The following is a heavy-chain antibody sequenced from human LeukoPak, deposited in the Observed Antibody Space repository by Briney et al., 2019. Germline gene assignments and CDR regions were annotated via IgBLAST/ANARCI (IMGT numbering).Heavy chain of an antibody. CDR2: IYYSGST. J-gene: IGHJ4*02. CDR1: GGSISSSSYY. D-gene: IGHD1-26*01. CDR3: ARGAEVGATAN. Sequence: PSETLSLTCTVSGGSISSSSYYWGWIRQPPGKGLEWIGSIYYSGSTYYNPSLKSRVTISVDTSKNQFSLKLSSVTAADTAVYYCARGAEVGATANWGQGTLVTVSS. V-gene: IGHV4-39*07.